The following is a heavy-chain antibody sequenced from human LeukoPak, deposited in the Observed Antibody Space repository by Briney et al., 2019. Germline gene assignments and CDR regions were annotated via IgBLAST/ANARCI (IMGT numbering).Heavy chain of an antibody. CDR2: IYPGDSDT. CDR1: GYSFTSYW. Sequence: GESLKISCKGYGYSFTSYWIGWVRQMPGKGLEWMGIIYPGDSDTRYSPSFQGQVTIPADKSISTAYLQWSSLKASDTAMYYCARHESSGGSPQWFDPWGQGTLVTVSS. V-gene: IGHV5-51*01. D-gene: IGHD2-15*01. J-gene: IGHJ5*02. CDR3: ARHESSGGSPQWFDP.